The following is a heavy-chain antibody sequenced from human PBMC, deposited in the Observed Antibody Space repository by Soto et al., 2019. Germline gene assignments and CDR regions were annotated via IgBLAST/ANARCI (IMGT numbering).Heavy chain of an antibody. CDR3: ARVRDSSGYYGRAYFDY. V-gene: IGHV1-69*13. CDR2: IIPIFGTA. CDR1: GGTFSSYA. J-gene: IGHJ4*02. D-gene: IGHD3-22*01. Sequence: GASVKVSCKASGGTFSSYAISWVRQAPGQGLEWMGGIIPIFGTANYAQKFQGRVTITADESTSTAYMELSSLRSEDTAVYYCARVRDSSGYYGRAYFDYWGQGTLVTVSS.